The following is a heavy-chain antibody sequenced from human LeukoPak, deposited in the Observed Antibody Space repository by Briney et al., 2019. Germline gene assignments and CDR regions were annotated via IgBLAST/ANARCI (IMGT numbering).Heavy chain of an antibody. J-gene: IGHJ4*02. CDR1: GGSISSYY. CDR2: IYTSGST. V-gene: IGHV4-4*07. Sequence: PSETLSLTCTVSGGSISSYYWSCIRQPAGKGLEWIGRIYTSGSTNYNPSLKSRVTMSVDTSKNQFSLKLSSVTAADTAVYYCAGRRITGTTYYFDYWGQGTLVTVSS. CDR3: AGRRITGTTYYFDY. D-gene: IGHD1-20*01.